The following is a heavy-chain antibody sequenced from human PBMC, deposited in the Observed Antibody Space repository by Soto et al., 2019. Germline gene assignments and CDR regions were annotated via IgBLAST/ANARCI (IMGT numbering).Heavy chain of an antibody. Sequence: QLQLQESGPGLVKPLETLSLTCTVSGGSISSSSYYWGWIRHPPGKGVGWLGSIYYSGTTYYNPPLKSRFTLSVDTSKNQFSLKVSSVTAADTAVYYCARLGILWFGELPHWGQGTLVTVSS. V-gene: IGHV4-39*01. CDR2: IYYSGTT. J-gene: IGHJ4*02. CDR3: ARLGILWFGELPH. D-gene: IGHD3-10*01. CDR1: GGSISSSSYY.